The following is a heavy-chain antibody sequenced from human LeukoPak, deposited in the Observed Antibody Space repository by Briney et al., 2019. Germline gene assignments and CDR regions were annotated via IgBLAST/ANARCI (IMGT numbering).Heavy chain of an antibody. Sequence: EGSLRLSCAASGFTFSSYSMNWVRQAPGKGLEWVSAISSGSKYIYYADLVKGRFTISRDNAKNSLYLQMNSLRAEDTAVYYCARDGHQWLVHDYWGQGTLVTVSS. D-gene: IGHD6-19*01. CDR2: ISSGSKYI. J-gene: IGHJ4*02. CDR1: GFTFSSYS. CDR3: ARDGHQWLVHDY. V-gene: IGHV3-21*01.